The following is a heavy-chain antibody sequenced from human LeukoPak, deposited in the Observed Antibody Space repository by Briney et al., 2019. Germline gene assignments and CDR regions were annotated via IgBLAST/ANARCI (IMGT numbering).Heavy chain of an antibody. J-gene: IGHJ4*02. Sequence: GGSLRPSCAASGFTFSSYAMSWVRQAPGKGLQWVSAIVDSDESSYYANSMKGRFTISRDSSKNTLYLQMNSLRAEDTAVYYCAKSQGTSAYHPSDYWGQGTLVTVSS. CDR3: AKSQGTSAYHPSDY. CDR2: IVDSDESS. CDR1: GFTFSSYA. V-gene: IGHV3-23*01. D-gene: IGHD3-22*01.